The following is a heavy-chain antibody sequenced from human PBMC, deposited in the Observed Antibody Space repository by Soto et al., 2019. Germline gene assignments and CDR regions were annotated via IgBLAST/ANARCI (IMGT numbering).Heavy chain of an antibody. J-gene: IGHJ3*02. V-gene: IGHV1-3*01. D-gene: IGHD3-3*01. Sequence: GASVKVSCKASGYTFTSYAMHWVRQAPGQRLEWMGWINAGNGNTKYSQKFQGRVTITRDTSASTAYMELSSLRSEDTAVYYCARGAGRFFGLDAFDIWGQGTMVTVS. CDR3: ARGAGRFFGLDAFDI. CDR2: INAGNGNT. CDR1: GYTFTSYA.